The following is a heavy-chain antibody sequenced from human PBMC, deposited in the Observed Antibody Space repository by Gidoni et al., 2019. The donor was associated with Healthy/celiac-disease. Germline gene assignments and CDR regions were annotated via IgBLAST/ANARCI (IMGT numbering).Heavy chain of an antibody. CDR1: GFTVSIYG. CDR2: ISYDVSNK. CDR3: AKDAAKDYDFWSGKYNWFDP. Sequence: VQLVESGGSVVQPVRSLRLSCAASGFTVSIYGMTWVRQAPGKGLEWVAVISYDVSNKSYADSVKGRFTISRDNSKNTLYLQMNSLRAEDTAVYYCAKDAAKDYDFWSGKYNWFDPWGQGTLVTVSS. J-gene: IGHJ5*02. D-gene: IGHD3-3*01. V-gene: IGHV3-30*18.